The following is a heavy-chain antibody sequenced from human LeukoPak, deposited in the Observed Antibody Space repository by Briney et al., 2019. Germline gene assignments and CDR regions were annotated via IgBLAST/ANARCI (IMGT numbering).Heavy chain of an antibody. CDR3: ARLPPPIFGADYYYYMDV. CDR1: GFTFSNYD. Sequence: GGSLRLSCAASGFTFSNYDMSCVRQAPGKGLEWVSSISDSGGSTYYADSVKGRFTISRDNSKNTLYLQMTNLRAADTAVYYCARLPPPIFGADYYYYMDVWGKGTTVTVSS. D-gene: IGHD3-3*01. CDR2: ISDSGGST. V-gene: IGHV3-23*01. J-gene: IGHJ6*03.